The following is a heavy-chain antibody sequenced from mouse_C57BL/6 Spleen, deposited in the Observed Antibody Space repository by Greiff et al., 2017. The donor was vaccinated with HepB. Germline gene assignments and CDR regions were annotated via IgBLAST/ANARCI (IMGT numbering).Heavy chain of an antibody. Sequence: EVQLVESGGGLVKPGGSLKLSCAASGFTFSSYTMSWVRQTPEKRLEWVATISGGGGNTYYPDSVKGRFTISRDNAKNTLYLQMSSLRSEDTALYYCARLLTGTGWYFDVWGTGTTVTVSS. D-gene: IGHD4-1*01. CDR3: ARLLTGTGWYFDV. V-gene: IGHV5-9*01. CDR2: ISGGGGNT. J-gene: IGHJ1*03. CDR1: GFTFSSYT.